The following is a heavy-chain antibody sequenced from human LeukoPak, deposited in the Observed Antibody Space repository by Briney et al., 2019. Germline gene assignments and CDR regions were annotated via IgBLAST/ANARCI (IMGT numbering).Heavy chain of an antibody. CDR3: ARLLSVDTATIKSRNLTLSRSRKYYFDY. V-gene: IGHV4-39*01. CDR2: IYYSGST. Sequence: SETLSLTCTVSGGSISSSSYYWGWIRQPPGKGLEWIGSIYYSGSTYYKPSLKSRVTISVDTSKNQFSLKLSSVTAADTAVYYCARLLSVDTATIKSRNLTLSRSRKYYFDYWGQGTLVTVSS. D-gene: IGHD5-18*01. J-gene: IGHJ4*02. CDR1: GGSISSSSYY.